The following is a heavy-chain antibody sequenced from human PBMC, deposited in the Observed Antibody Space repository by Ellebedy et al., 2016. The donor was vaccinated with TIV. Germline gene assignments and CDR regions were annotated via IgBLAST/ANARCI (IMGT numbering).Heavy chain of an antibody. Sequence: PGGSLRLSCAVSGFTFSDHYMNWVRQAPGKGLEWVGFISSKADGGTTEYAASVRGRFTISRDDSKNSLYLQMNSLKTEDTAVYYCARERNYHVDLWGRGTLVTVSS. V-gene: IGHV3-72*01. CDR3: ARERNYHVDL. D-gene: IGHD1-7*01. CDR2: ISSKADGGTT. CDR1: GFTFSDHY. J-gene: IGHJ2*01.